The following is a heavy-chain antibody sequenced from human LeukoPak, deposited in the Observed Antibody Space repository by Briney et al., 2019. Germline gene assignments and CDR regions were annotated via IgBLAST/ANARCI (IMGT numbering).Heavy chain of an antibody. Sequence: TGGSLRLSCAASGFPFNVQTMSWVRQAPGKGLDWVASMKEDGSEIYYVDSVKGRFTISRDNPKNSLYLQMNSLRADDTAVYYCVKGGATGGRFENWGQGTLVTVSP. CDR2: MKEDGSEI. CDR1: GFPFNVQT. CDR3: VKGGATGGRFEN. V-gene: IGHV3-7*01. J-gene: IGHJ4*02. D-gene: IGHD1-26*01.